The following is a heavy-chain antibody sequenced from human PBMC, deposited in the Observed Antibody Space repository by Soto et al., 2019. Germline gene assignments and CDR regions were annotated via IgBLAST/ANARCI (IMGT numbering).Heavy chain of an antibody. CDR1: GYSFTSYW. D-gene: IGHD5-12*01. CDR2: IYPGDSDT. V-gene: IGHV5-51*01. J-gene: IGHJ6*02. Sequence: GESLKISCKGSGYSFTSYWIGWVRQMPGKGLEWMGIIYPGDSDTRYSPSFQGQVTISADKSISTAYLQWSSLKASDTAMYYCARQVGYSGFSTYYYYGMDVWGQGTTVTVFS. CDR3: ARQVGYSGFSTYYYYGMDV.